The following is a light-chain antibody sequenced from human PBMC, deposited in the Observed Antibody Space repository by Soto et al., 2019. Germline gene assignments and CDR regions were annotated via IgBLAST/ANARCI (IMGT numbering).Light chain of an antibody. V-gene: IGKV3-15*01. Sequence: EIVMTQSPATLSVSPGERATLSCRASHRVSSYLAWYQQRPGQAPRLLIYGASTRATGIPARFSGSGSGTEFTLTISSLQSEDSAVYYCQQYNYWWTFGQGTKVDIK. CDR2: GAS. CDR3: QQYNYWWT. J-gene: IGKJ1*01. CDR1: HRVSSY.